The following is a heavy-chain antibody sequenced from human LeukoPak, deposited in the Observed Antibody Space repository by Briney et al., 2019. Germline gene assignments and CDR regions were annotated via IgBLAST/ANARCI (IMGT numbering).Heavy chain of an antibody. CDR1: TFTFSLYW. CDR3: ARDPSSNSAFDY. V-gene: IGHV3-74*01. Sequence: GGSLRLSCAASTFTFSLYWMHWVRQAPGKGLVWVSRINTNGRSTTYADSVKGRFTISRDNAKNTLYLQMNSLRVEDTAVYYCARDPSSNSAFDYWGQGTLVTVSS. D-gene: IGHD6-13*01. J-gene: IGHJ4*02. CDR2: INTNGRST.